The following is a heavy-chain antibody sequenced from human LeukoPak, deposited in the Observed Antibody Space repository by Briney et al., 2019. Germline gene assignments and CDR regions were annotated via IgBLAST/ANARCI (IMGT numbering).Heavy chain of an antibody. CDR2: INQDGTEK. D-gene: IGHD5-18*01. CDR1: GFPFSTYW. J-gene: IGHJ4*02. CDR3: ARHLSGITGYTYGRGIDY. V-gene: IGHV3-7*01. Sequence: GGSLRLSCAASGFPFSTYWMSWVRQAPGKGLEWVANINQDGTEKYYVDSVKGRFTISRDYAKNSLYLQMNSLRVEDTAVYYCARHLSGITGYTYGRGIDYWGQGTLVTVSS.